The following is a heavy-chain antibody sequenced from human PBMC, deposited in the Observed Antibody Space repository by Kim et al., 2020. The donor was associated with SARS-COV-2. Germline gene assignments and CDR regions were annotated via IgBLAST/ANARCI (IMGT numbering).Heavy chain of an antibody. Sequence: ASVKVSCKASGYTFTSYDINWVRQATGQGLEWMGWMNPNSGNTGYAQKFQGRVTMTRNTSISTAYMELSSLRSEDTAVYYCARPYDFWSGSDYWGQGTLVTVSS. D-gene: IGHD3-3*01. CDR2: MNPNSGNT. CDR1: GYTFTSYD. CDR3: ARPYDFWSGSDY. V-gene: IGHV1-8*01. J-gene: IGHJ4*02.